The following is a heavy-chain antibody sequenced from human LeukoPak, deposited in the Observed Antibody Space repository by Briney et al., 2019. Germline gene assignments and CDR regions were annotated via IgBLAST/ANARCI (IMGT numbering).Heavy chain of an antibody. Sequence: PGGSLRLSCAASGFTFDDYVMHWVRRAPGKGLEWVSLSSGDGVTTYYADSVKGRFTISRDNSKNSLYLQMNSLRDEDTAVYYCAREGFYGSGRGADFDYWGQGTLVTVSS. CDR3: AREGFYGSGRGADFDY. V-gene: IGHV3-43*02. CDR2: SSGDGVTT. D-gene: IGHD3-10*01. J-gene: IGHJ4*02. CDR1: GFTFDDYV.